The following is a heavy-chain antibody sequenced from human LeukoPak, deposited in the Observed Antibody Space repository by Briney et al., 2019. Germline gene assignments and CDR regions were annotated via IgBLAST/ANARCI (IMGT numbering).Heavy chain of an antibody. D-gene: IGHD3-10*01. CDR1: GGSFSGYY. J-gene: IGHJ6*03. CDR2: IYYSGST. Sequence: SETLSLTCAVYGGSFSGYYWSWIRQPPGKGLEWIGYIYYSGSTNYNPSLKSRVTISVDTSKNQFSLKLSSVTAADTAVYYCARRKAVRGYYYYMDVWGKGTTVTVSS. CDR3: ARRKAVRGYYYYMDV. V-gene: IGHV4-59*01.